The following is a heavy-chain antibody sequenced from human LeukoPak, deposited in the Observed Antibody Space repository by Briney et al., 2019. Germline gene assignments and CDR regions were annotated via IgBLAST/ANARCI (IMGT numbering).Heavy chain of an antibody. V-gene: IGHV1-18*01. CDR1: GYTFTSYG. J-gene: IGHJ5*02. CDR2: ISAYNGNT. D-gene: IGHD2-2*02. Sequence: GASVKVSCKASGYTFTSYGISWVRQAPGQGLEWMGWISAYNGNTNYAQKLQGRVTMTTDTSTSTAYMELRSLRSDHTAVYYCAKELKGDYCSSTSCYTGTWFDPWGQGTLVTVSS. CDR3: AKELKGDYCSSTSCYTGTWFDP.